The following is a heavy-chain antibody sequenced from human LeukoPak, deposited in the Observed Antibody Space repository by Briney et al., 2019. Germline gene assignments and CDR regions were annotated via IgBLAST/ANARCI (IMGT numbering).Heavy chain of an antibody. CDR1: GFTLRNYW. J-gene: IGHJ4*01. V-gene: IGHV3-74*01. CDR3: ARYSSSSGGAAYYLDY. D-gene: IGHD6-6*01. Sequence: GGSLRLSCTASGFTLRNYWMHWVRQVPGKRLVWVSRISGDGSVTNYADSVQGRFTISRDNAKNILYLQINSLRSEDTAVYYCARYSSSSGGAAYYLDYWCHGTLVTVSS. CDR2: ISGDGSVT.